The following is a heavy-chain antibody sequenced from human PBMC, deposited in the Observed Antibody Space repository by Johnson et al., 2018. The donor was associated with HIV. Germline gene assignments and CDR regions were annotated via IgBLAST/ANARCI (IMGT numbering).Heavy chain of an antibody. CDR3: AKDPGRQWLVMCAFDI. CDR2: IYSGGST. D-gene: IGHD6-19*01. Sequence: VQLVESGGGVVQPGRSLRLSCAASGFTVSSNYMSWVRQAPGKGLEWVSVIYSGGSTYYADSVKGRFTISRDNSKNTLHLQMNSLRAEDTAVYYCAKDPGRQWLVMCAFDIWGQGTMVTVSS. CDR1: GFTVSSNY. J-gene: IGHJ3*02. V-gene: IGHV3-66*01.